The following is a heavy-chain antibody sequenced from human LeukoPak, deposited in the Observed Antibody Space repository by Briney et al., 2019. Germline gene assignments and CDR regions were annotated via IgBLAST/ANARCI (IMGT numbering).Heavy chain of an antibody. CDR1: GFTFSSYG. CDR2: LRYDGGNK. V-gene: IGHV3-30*02. J-gene: IGHJ3*02. D-gene: IGHD5-18*01. CDR3: AKPMRGYSYGFDAFDI. Sequence: GGSLRLSCAASGFTFSSYGMHWVRQAPGKGLEWVAFLRYDGGNKFYGDSVKGRFTISRENSENTLYLQMNSLRAEDTAVYFCAKPMRGYSYGFDAFDIWGQGTVVTVSS.